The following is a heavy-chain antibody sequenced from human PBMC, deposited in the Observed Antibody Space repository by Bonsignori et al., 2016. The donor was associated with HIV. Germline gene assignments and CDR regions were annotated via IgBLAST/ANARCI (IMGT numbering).Heavy chain of an antibody. J-gene: IGHJ4*02. CDR3: ARDPDWGWFDY. CDR2: IYHSGST. D-gene: IGHD7-27*01. Sequence: QVQLQESGPGLVKPLETLSLTCAVSGYSISSGYYWGWIRQPPGKGLEWIGSIYHSGSTYYNPSLNSRVTVSVDTSKNQFSLKLTSVTAADTAVYYCARDPDWGWFDYWGQGTLVTGLL. V-gene: IGHV4-38-2*02. CDR1: GYSISSGYY.